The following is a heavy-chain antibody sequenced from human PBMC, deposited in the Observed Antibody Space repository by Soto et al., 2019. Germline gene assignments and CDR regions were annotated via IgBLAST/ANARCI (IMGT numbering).Heavy chain of an antibody. J-gene: IGHJ4*02. CDR3: ARDDCSGGSCYFDY. CDR2: IYHSGST. D-gene: IGHD2-15*01. V-gene: IGHV4-30-2*01. CDR1: GGTISSGGYS. Sequence: KTSETLSLTCAVSGGTISSGGYSWSWIRQPPGKGLEWIGYIYHSGSTYYNPSLKSRVTISVDRSKNQFSLKLSSVTAADTAVYYCARDDCSGGSCYFDYWGQGTLVTVSS.